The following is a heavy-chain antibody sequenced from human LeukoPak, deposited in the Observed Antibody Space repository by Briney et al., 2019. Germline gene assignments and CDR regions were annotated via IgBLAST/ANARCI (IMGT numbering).Heavy chain of an antibody. CDR2: MNPNSGNT. CDR1: GYTFTSYD. D-gene: IGHD2-2*01. V-gene: IGHV1-8*01. Sequence: ASVEVSCKASGYTFTSYDINWVRQATGQGLEWMGWMNPNSGNTGYAQKFQGRVTMTRNTSISTAYMELSSLRSEDTAVYYCARGLGYCSSTSCYWVGGDAFDIWGQGTMVTVSS. CDR3: ARGLGYCSSTSCYWVGGDAFDI. J-gene: IGHJ3*02.